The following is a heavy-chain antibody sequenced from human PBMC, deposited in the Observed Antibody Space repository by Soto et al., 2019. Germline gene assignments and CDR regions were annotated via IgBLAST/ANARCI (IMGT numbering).Heavy chain of an antibody. V-gene: IGHV1-2*04. Sequence: ASVKVSCKASGYTFTGYYMHWVRQAPGQGLEWMGWINPNSGGTNYAQKFQGWVTMTRDTSISTAYMELSRLRSDDTAVYYCARAELSGGTMTYYNYGIDVRAQGTTVTGSS. CDR2: INPNSGGT. CDR3: ARAELSGGTMTYYNYGIDV. J-gene: IGHJ6*02. CDR1: GYTFTGYY. D-gene: IGHD2-15*01.